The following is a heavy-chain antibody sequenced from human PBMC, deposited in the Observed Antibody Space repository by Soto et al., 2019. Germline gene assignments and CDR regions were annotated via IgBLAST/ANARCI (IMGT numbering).Heavy chain of an antibody. CDR3: ARSHTCGWGTFDN. CDR2: MYYSGND. D-gene: IGHD1-7*01. V-gene: IGHV4-39*01. CDR1: GASMSSYSNY. Sequence: QLQLHESGPGLVRPSETLSLTCTVSGASMSSYSNYWGWIRQPPGKGLEWIGSMYYSGNDYDNPSLKSRVNIAVNTAKDQVSLKLRSVTAAGTAVYYCARSHTCGWGTFDNLGQGALVILPS. J-gene: IGHJ4*02.